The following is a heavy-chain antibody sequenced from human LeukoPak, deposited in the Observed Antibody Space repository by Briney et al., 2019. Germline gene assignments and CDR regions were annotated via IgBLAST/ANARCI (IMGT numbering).Heavy chain of an antibody. D-gene: IGHD6-13*01. CDR1: GFTFSSYW. CDR3: ARTGVLSSSWVDY. V-gene: IGHV3-7*01. Sequence: PGGSLRLSCAASGFTFSSYWMSWVRQAPGKGLEWVANIKQDGSEKYYVDSVKGRFTISRDNAKNSLYLQMNSLRAEDTAVYYCARTGVLSSSWVDYWGQGTRVTVSS. J-gene: IGHJ4*02. CDR2: IKQDGSEK.